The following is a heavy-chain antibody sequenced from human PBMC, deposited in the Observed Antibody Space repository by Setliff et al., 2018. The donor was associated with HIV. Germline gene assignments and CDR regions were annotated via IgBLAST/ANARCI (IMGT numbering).Heavy chain of an antibody. CDR3: TRDGVGATSTDY. CDR1: GFTFGDYA. J-gene: IGHJ4*02. D-gene: IGHD1-26*01. V-gene: IGHV3-49*03. CDR2: IRSKAYGGTT. Sequence: GESLTISCTASGFTFGDYAMSWFRQAPGKGLEWVGFIRSKAYGGTTEYAASVKGRFTISRDDSKSIAYLQMNSLKTEDTAVYYCTRDGVGATSTDYWGQGTLVTVS.